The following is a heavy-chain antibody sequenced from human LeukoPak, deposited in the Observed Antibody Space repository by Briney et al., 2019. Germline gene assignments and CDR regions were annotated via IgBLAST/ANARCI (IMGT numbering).Heavy chain of an antibody. CDR3: ARGGYYGSGSYYSTNNWFDP. CDR2: IYYSGST. D-gene: IGHD3-10*01. Sequence: SETLSLTCTVSGGSISSYYWSWIRQHPGKGLEWIGYIYYSGSTNYNPSLKSRVTISVDTSKNQFSLKLSSVTAADTAVYYCARGGYYGSGSYYSTNNWFDPWGQGTLVTVSS. V-gene: IGHV4-59*01. CDR1: GGSISSYY. J-gene: IGHJ5*02.